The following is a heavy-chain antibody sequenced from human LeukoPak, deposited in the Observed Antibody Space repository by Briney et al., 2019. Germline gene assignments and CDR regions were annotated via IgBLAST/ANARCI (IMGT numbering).Heavy chain of an antibody. CDR1: GFTFSSYG. D-gene: IGHD3-10*01. Sequence: SGGSLRLSCAASGFTFSSYGMHWVRQAPGKGLEWVAFIRYDGSNKYYADSVKGRFTISRDNSKNTLYLQMNSLRAEDTAVYYCAKDYSKTSYYGSGTYYRPKWFDPWGQGTLVTVSS. J-gene: IGHJ5*02. CDR3: AKDYSKTSYYGSGTYYRPKWFDP. CDR2: IRYDGSNK. V-gene: IGHV3-30*02.